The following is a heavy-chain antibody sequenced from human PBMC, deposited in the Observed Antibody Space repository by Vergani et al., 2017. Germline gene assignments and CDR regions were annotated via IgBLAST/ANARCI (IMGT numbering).Heavy chain of an antibody. CDR2: INHGGST. CDR3: ARGYCSSTSCYTSDYFDY. D-gene: IGHD2-2*02. J-gene: IGHJ4*02. Sequence: QVQLQQWGAGLLKPSETLSLTCAVYGGSFSGYYWTWIRQPPGKGLEWIGEINHGGSTNYNPSLKSRVTISLDTSKNQFSLKLRSVTAADTAVYYCARGYCSSTSCYTSDYFDYWGQGTLVTVSS. V-gene: IGHV4-34*01. CDR1: GGSFSGYY.